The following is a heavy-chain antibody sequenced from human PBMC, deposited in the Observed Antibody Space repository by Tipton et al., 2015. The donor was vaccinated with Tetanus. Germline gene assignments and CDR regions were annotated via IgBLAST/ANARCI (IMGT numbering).Heavy chain of an antibody. CDR3: VQEAYSSVYAPVLHK. Sequence: SLRLSCSVSGFSFSNSPMHWVRQAPGGRLEYVSAIGINAETHLADSEKGRFTISRDNSKNALYLQMSSLRDEDTAVYYCVQEAYSSVYAPVLHKWGQGTVVTVSS. D-gene: IGHD5-18*01. J-gene: IGHJ3*01. CDR1: GFSFSNSP. CDR2: IGINAET. V-gene: IGHV3-64D*08.